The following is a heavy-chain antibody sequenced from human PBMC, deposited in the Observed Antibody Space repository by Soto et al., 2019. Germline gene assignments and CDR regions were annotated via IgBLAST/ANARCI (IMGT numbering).Heavy chain of an antibody. CDR2: ISGSGGST. V-gene: IGHV3-23*01. CDR3: AKDLLNEKQQLAWGHYYYYGMDV. Sequence: GGSLRLSCAASGFTFSSYAMSWVRQAPGKGLEWVSAISGSGGSTYYADSVKGRFTISRDNSKNTLYLQMNSLRAEDTAVYYCAKDLLNEKQQLAWGHYYYYGMDVWGQGTTVTVSS. D-gene: IGHD6-13*01. J-gene: IGHJ6*02. CDR1: GFTFSSYA.